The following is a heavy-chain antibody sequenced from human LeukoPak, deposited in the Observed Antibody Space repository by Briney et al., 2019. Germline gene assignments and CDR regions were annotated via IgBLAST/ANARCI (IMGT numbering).Heavy chain of an antibody. Sequence: GGSLRLSCAASGFTVSSNYMSWVRQAPGKGLEWVGFIRSKAYGGTTEYAASVKGRFTISRDDSKSIAYLQMNSLKTEDTAVYYCTRDPEGYCSSTSCLTYYYYYMDVWGKGTTVTVSS. CDR2: IRSKAYGGTT. CDR3: TRDPEGYCSSTSCLTYYYYYMDV. D-gene: IGHD2-2*01. V-gene: IGHV3-49*04. CDR1: GFTVSSNY. J-gene: IGHJ6*03.